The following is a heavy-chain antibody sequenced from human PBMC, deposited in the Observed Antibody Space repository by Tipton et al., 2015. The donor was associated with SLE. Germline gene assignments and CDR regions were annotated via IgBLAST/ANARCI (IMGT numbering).Heavy chain of an antibody. Sequence: TLSLICTVSGGSISFDYWSWIRQSAGRGLECIWRIYRSGDRDYNPSLRSRVTMSIDASQNRVSLRLKSVSAADTAVYYCARGSDGEYVRYFDVWGPGTLVTVSS. J-gene: IGHJ2*01. CDR1: GGSISFDY. V-gene: IGHV4-4*07. CDR3: ARGSDGEYVRYFDV. D-gene: IGHD4-17*01. CDR2: IYRSGDR.